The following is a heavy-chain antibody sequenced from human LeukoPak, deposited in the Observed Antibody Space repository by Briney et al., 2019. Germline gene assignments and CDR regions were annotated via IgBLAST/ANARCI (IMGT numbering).Heavy chain of an antibody. Sequence: SETLSLTCTVSGGSISSYYWSWIRQPPGEGLEWIGYIYYSGSTNYNPSLKSRVTISVDTSKNQFSLKLSSVTAADTAVYYCAREFNYDFRSGSYFDYWGQGTLVTVSS. D-gene: IGHD3-3*01. J-gene: IGHJ4*02. V-gene: IGHV4-59*01. CDR3: AREFNYDFRSGSYFDY. CDR2: IYYSGST. CDR1: GGSISSYY.